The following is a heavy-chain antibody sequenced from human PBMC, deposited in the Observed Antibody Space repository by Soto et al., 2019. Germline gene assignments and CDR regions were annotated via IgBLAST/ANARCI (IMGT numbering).Heavy chain of an antibody. CDR1: GGSFSGYY. J-gene: IGHJ6*02. Sequence: SETLSLTCAVYGGSFSGYYWSWIRQPPGKGLEWIGEINHSGSTNYNPSLKSRVTISVDTSKNQFSLKLSSVTAADTAVYYCARGDYGSGRVYYYYYGMDVWGQGTKVTVSS. V-gene: IGHV4-34*01. D-gene: IGHD3-10*01. CDR2: INHSGST. CDR3: ARGDYGSGRVYYYYYGMDV.